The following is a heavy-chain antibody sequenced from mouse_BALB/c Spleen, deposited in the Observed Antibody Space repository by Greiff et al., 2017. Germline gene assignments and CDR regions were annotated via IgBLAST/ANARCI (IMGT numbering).Heavy chain of an antibody. CDR2: ISYSGST. Sequence: EVKLMESGPSLVKPSQTLSLTCSVTGDSITSGYWNWIRKFPGNKLEYMGYISYSGSTYYNPSLKSRISITRDTSKNQYYLQLNSVTTEDTATYYCARGDGYYQDAMDYWGQGTSVTVSS. J-gene: IGHJ4*01. D-gene: IGHD2-3*01. CDR1: GDSITSGY. CDR3: ARGDGYYQDAMDY. V-gene: IGHV3-8*02.